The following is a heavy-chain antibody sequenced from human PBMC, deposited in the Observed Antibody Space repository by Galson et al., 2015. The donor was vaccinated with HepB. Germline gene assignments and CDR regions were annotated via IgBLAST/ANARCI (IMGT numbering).Heavy chain of an antibody. CDR1: GFTFSSYS. J-gene: IGHJ4*02. CDR3: AKESAAGPFDY. Sequence: SLRLSCAASGFTFSSYSMNWVRQAPGKGLEWVSRISASGGSTYHADSVKGRFTISRDNTNNTVHLQMNSLRVDDTAVYYCAKESAAGPFDYWGQGTLVTVSS. V-gene: IGHV3-23*01. D-gene: IGHD6-13*01. CDR2: ISASGGST.